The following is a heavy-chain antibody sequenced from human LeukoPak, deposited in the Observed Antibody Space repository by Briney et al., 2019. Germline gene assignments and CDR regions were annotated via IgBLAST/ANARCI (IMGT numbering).Heavy chain of an antibody. CDR2: ISGSGGST. V-gene: IGHV3-23*01. J-gene: IGHJ4*02. D-gene: IGHD3-22*01. CDR1: GFTFSSYA. CDR3: AKDLSSYYYDSSGYYGSDY. Sequence: PGGSLRLYCAASGFTFSSYAMSWVRQAPGEGLEWVSAISGSGGSTYYADSVKGRFTISRDNSKNTLYLQMNSLRAEDRAVYYCAKDLSSYYYDSSGYYGSDYWGQGTLVTVSS.